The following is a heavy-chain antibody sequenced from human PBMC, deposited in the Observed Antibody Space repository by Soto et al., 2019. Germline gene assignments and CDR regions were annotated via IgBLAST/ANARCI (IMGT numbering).Heavy chain of an antibody. Sequence: ASETLSLTCTVSGGSISSGDYYWSWIRQPPGKGLEWIGYIYYSGSTYYNPSLKSRVTISVDTSKNQFSLKLSSVTAADTAVYYCAGSFAHSSSWSFDYWGQGTLVTVSS. CDR1: GGSISSGDYY. CDR2: IYYSGST. CDR3: AGSFAHSSSWSFDY. V-gene: IGHV4-30-4*01. J-gene: IGHJ4*02. D-gene: IGHD6-13*01.